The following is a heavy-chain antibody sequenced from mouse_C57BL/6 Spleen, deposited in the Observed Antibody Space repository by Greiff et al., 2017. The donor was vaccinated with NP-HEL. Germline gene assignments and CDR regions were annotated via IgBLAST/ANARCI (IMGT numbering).Heavy chain of an antibody. J-gene: IGHJ2*01. V-gene: IGHV14-4*01. CDR2: IDPENGDT. CDR1: GFNIKDDY. Sequence: EVHLVESGAELVRPGASVKLSCTASGFNIKDDYMHWVKQRPEQGLEWIGWIDPENGDTEYASKFQGKATITADTSSNTAYLQLSSLTSEDTAVYYCTTGRPFDYWGQGTTLTVSS. CDR3: TTGRPFDY. D-gene: IGHD1-2*01.